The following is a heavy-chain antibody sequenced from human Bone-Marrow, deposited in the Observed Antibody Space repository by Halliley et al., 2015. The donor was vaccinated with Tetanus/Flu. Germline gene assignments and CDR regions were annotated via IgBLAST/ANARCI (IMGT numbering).Heavy chain of an antibody. Sequence: TLSLTCTVSGGSVSSGTFYWNWIRQSPGKGLEWLGYVYFSGSTNYNLSLKSRVTVSVDKSKNHFSLRLSSVTAADTAIYYCATYAWGGEYYFDYWGQGILVTVSS. CDR2: VYFSGST. J-gene: IGHJ4*02. V-gene: IGHV4-61*01. CDR1: GGSVSSGTFY. CDR3: ATYAWGGEYYFDY. D-gene: IGHD3-16*01.